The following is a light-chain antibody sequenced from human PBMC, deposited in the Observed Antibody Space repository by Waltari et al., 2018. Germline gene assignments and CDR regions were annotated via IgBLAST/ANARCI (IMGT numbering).Light chain of an antibody. J-gene: IGKJ1*01. V-gene: IGKV3-15*01. Sequence: IVMTQSPATLSVSPGAGATLSCKASQSLSSNLAWYQQKPGQLPRLLIYGASTRATGIPARFSGSGSGTEFTLTISSLQAEDFAVYYCQERGRTFGQGTKVEIK. CDR1: QSLSSN. CDR2: GAS. CDR3: QERGRT.